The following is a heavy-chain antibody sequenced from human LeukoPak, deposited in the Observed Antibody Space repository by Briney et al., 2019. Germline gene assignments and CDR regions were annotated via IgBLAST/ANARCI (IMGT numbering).Heavy chain of an antibody. CDR2: INTNTRNP. CDR1: GYTFTRYA. V-gene: IGHV7-4-1*02. Sequence: ASVKVSCKASGYTFTRYAMNWVRQGPGQGLEWMGWINTNTRNPTYAQGFTGRVVFSLDTSVSTAYLQISSLKAEDTGVYYCARGGFDSRWACDIWGQGTMVTVSS. CDR3: ARGGFDSRWACDI. D-gene: IGHD3-9*01. J-gene: IGHJ3*02.